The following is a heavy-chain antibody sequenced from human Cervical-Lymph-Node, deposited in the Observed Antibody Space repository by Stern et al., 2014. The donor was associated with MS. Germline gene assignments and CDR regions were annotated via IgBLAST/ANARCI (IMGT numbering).Heavy chain of an antibody. CDR3: VDSRLVQGSRGYCPFEH. V-gene: IGHV2-5*02. CDR2: IYWDDGK. D-gene: IGHD3-22*01. J-gene: IGHJ1*01. Sequence: QVTLRESGPMLVKPTQTLTLTCTFSGFSLTASGVGVGWIRQPPGKAPEWLALIYWDDGKRYNPSLKSRLTITKDTSKNQVVLTRNNMAPVDTATYYCVDSRLVQGSRGYCPFEHWGQGALVTVSS. CDR1: GFSLTASGVG.